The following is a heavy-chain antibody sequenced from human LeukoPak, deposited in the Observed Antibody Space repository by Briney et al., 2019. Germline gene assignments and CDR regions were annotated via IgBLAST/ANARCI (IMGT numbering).Heavy chain of an antibody. D-gene: IGHD6-19*01. V-gene: IGHV3-30-3*01. CDR1: GFTFSSYA. Sequence: GRSLRLSCAASGFTFSSYAMHWVRQAPGKGLEWVAVISYDGSNKYYADSVKGRFTISRDNSKNTLYLQMNSLRAEDTAVYYCATPPLAVAGTKPIDYWGQGTLVTVSS. CDR3: ATPPLAVAGTKPIDY. CDR2: ISYDGSNK. J-gene: IGHJ4*02.